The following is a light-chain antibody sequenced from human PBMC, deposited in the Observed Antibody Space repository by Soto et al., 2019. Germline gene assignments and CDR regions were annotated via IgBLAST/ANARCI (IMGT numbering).Light chain of an antibody. Sequence: QLVLTQSPSASAFLGASVKLTCTLSSGHTTYAIAWHQQQPEKGPRYLMNLNSDGSHSKGDGIPDRFSGSSSGAERYLTISSLQSEDEADYYCQTWGTGPLVFGGGTKVTVL. J-gene: IGLJ2*01. V-gene: IGLV4-69*01. CDR3: QTWGTGPLV. CDR2: LNSDGSH. CDR1: SGHTTYA.